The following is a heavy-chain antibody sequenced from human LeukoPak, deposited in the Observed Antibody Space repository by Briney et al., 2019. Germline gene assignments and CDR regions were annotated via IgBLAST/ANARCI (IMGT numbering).Heavy chain of an antibody. Sequence: PGGSLRLSCAASGFTFSNYEMNWVRLAPGKGLEWVSYITTSGSTKYYADSVKGRFTISRDNAKNSLYLQMNSLRAEDTAVYYCARFLYYYDSSGYYEVRDYFDYWGQGTLVTVSS. CDR2: ITTSGSTK. CDR3: ARFLYYYDSSGYYEVRDYFDY. V-gene: IGHV3-48*03. J-gene: IGHJ4*02. D-gene: IGHD3-22*01. CDR1: GFTFSNYE.